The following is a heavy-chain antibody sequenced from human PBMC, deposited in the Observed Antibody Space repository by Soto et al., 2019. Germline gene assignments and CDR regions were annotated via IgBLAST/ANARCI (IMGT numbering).Heavy chain of an antibody. Sequence: EVQLLESGGGLVQPGGSLRLSCAASGFTFSSYAMSWVRQAPGKGLEWVSAISGSGGSTYYADSVKGRFTISRDNSKNTLYLQMNSLRSEDTAVYSCARPKYGSGSYTYYFDYGGQGTLVTVSS. CDR2: ISGSGGST. CDR3: ARPKYGSGSYTYYFDY. V-gene: IGHV3-23*01. CDR1: GFTFSSYA. J-gene: IGHJ4*02. D-gene: IGHD3-10*01.